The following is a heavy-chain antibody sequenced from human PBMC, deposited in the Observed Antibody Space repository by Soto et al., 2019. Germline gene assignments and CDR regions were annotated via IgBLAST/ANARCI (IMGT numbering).Heavy chain of an antibody. J-gene: IGHJ5*02. CDR2: IYYSGST. D-gene: IGHD2-2*01. CDR3: ARGIIVVVPAAISENWFDP. CDR1: GGSISSGGYY. Sequence: SETLSLTCTVSGGSISSGGYYWSWIRQHPGKGLEWIGYIYYSGSTYYNPSLKSRVTISVDTSKNQFSLKLSSVTAADTAVYYCARGIIVVVPAAISENWFDPWGQGTLVTVSS. V-gene: IGHV4-31*03.